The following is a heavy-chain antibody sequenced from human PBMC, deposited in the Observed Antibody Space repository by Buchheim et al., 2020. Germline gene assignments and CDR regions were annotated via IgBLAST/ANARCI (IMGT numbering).Heavy chain of an antibody. Sequence: EVQLLESGGGLVQPGGSLRLSCAASGFTFSNYAMSWVRQAPGKGPEWVSAISGSGGSTYYADSVKGRFTISRDNSKNTLYLQMNSLRAEDTAVYYCATRGGDGYNSYYYGMDVWGQGTT. CDR2: ISGSGGST. CDR1: GFTFSNYA. J-gene: IGHJ6*02. CDR3: ATRGGDGYNSYYYGMDV. V-gene: IGHV3-23*01. D-gene: IGHD5-24*01.